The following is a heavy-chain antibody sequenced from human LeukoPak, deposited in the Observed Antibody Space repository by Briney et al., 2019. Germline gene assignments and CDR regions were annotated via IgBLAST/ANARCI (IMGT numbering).Heavy chain of an antibody. CDR2: INHSGST. CDR3: ADSIAVAGSGYYYGMDV. J-gene: IGHJ6*02. D-gene: IGHD6-19*01. Sequence: SETLSLTCTVSGGSISSYYWSWIRQPPGKGLEWIGEINHSGSTNYNPSLKSRVTISVDTSKNQFSLKLSSVTAADTAVYYCADSIAVAGSGYYYGMDVWGQGTTVTVSS. V-gene: IGHV4-34*01. CDR1: GGSISSYY.